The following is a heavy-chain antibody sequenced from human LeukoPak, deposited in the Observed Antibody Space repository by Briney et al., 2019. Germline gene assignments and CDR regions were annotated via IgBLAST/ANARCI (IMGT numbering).Heavy chain of an antibody. V-gene: IGHV1-18*04. Sequence: ASVKVSCKATGYSFTRYYMHWVRQAPGQGLEWMGWISAYNGNTNYAQKFQGRVTMTTDTSTSTAYMELRSLRSDDTAVYYCARDRLTGGAAPPRADNWGQGTLVTVSS. D-gene: IGHD7-27*01. CDR1: GYSFTRYY. CDR2: ISAYNGNT. CDR3: ARDRLTGGAAPPRADN. J-gene: IGHJ4*02.